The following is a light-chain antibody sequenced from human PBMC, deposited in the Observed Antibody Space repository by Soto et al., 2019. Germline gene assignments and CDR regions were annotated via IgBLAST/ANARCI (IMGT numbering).Light chain of an antibody. Sequence: LTQPPSVSVSPGQTASITCSGYNLGDKYVSWYQQKAGQSPLLVIFQDVKRPSGIPDRFSGSNSGNTATLTISGTQSIDEADYYCQAWDSSTFYVFGSGTKVTVL. CDR2: QDV. J-gene: IGLJ1*01. CDR1: NLGDKY. V-gene: IGLV3-1*01. CDR3: QAWDSSTFYV.